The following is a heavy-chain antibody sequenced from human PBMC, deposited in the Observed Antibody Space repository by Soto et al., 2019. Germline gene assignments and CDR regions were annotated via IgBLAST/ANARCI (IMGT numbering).Heavy chain of an antibody. CDR2: IYPGDSDT. Sequence: GESLKISCKGSGYSFTSYWIGWVRQMPGKGLEWMGIIYPGDSDTRYSPSFQGQVTISADKSISTAYLQWSSLKASDTAMYYCARTGPYSSSSGVYYYYYYGMDVWGQGTTVTVSS. CDR3: ARTGPYSSSSGVYYYYYYGMDV. V-gene: IGHV5-51*01. CDR1: GYSFTSYW. D-gene: IGHD6-6*01. J-gene: IGHJ6*02.